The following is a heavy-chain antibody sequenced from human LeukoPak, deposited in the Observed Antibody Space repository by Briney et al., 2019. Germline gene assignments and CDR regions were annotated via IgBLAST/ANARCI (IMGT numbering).Heavy chain of an antibody. Sequence: GGSLRLSCAASGFTVSSYAMSWVRQAPGKGLEWVSAISGSGGSTYYADSVKGRFTISRDNSKDTLYLQMNSLRAEDTAVYYCAKSIAVATPYYYYYGMDVWGQGTTVTVSS. J-gene: IGHJ6*02. CDR2: ISGSGGST. CDR1: GFTVSSYA. CDR3: AKSIAVATPYYYYYGMDV. V-gene: IGHV3-23*01. D-gene: IGHD6-19*01.